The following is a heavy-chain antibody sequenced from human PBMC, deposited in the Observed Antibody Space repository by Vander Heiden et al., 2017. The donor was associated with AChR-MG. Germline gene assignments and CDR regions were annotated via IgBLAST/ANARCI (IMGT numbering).Heavy chain of an antibody. D-gene: IGHD4-17*01. CDR3: ARGEGNYGDYGGWFDP. J-gene: IGHJ5*02. CDR1: GYTFTSYY. V-gene: IGHV1-46*03. Sequence: QVQLVQSGAEVKKPGASVKVSCKASGYTFTSYYMHWVRQAPGQGLEWMGIINPSGGSTSYAQKFQGRVTMTRDTSTSTVYMELSSLRSEDTAVYYCARGEGNYGDYGGWFDPWGQGTLVTVSS. CDR2: INPSGGST.